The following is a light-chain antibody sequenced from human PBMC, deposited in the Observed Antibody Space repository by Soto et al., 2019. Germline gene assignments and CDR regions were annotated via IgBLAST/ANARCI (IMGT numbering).Light chain of an antibody. CDR2: EVT. V-gene: IGLV2-8*01. CDR1: SSDVGAYNY. Sequence: QSVLTQPPSASGSPGQSVTIYCTGTSSDVGAYNYVSWYQQHAGKAPKLVIYEVTKRPSGVPDRFSGSKSANTASLTVSGLQAEDEADYYCSSFASSNTWVFGVGTKLTVL. CDR3: SSFASSNTWV. J-gene: IGLJ3*02.